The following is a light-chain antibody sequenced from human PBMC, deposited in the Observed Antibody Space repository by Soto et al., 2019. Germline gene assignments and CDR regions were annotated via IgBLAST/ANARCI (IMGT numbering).Light chain of an antibody. Sequence: DIQMTQSPSSVSASVGDRVSITCRASQGISSWLAWYQQKPGRAPKLLIYTVSNLQSGVPSRFSGTGSGTDLTLTISSLQPEDVATYSCQQANSSPLTFGGGTKVEIK. CDR2: TVS. CDR3: QQANSSPLT. CDR1: QGISSW. V-gene: IGKV1-12*01. J-gene: IGKJ4*01.